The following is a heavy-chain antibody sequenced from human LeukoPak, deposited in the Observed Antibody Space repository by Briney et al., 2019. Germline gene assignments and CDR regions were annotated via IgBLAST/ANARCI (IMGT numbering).Heavy chain of an antibody. J-gene: IGHJ6*03. CDR2: IYHSGST. Sequence: SDTLSLTCTVSGGSISSGSYYWGWIRQPPGKGLEWIGSIYHSGSTYYNPSLKSRVTISVDTSKNQFSLKLSSVTAADTAVYYCARAGIEGATTSRGGYYYYMDVWGKGTRVTVSS. D-gene: IGHD1-26*01. CDR1: GGSISSGSYY. V-gene: IGHV4-39*07. CDR3: ARAGIEGATTSRGGYYYYMDV.